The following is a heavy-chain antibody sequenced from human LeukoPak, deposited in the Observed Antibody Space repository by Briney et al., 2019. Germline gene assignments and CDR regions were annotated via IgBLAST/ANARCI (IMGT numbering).Heavy chain of an antibody. CDR2: INHSGST. J-gene: IGHJ4*02. D-gene: IGHD7-27*01. V-gene: IGHV4-34*01. Sequence: PSETLSLTCAVYGGSFSGYYWSSIRQPPGKGLEWIGEINHSGSTNYNPSLKSRVTISVDTSKNQFSLKLSSVTAADTAVYYCRALGISFDYWGQGTLVTVSS. CDR3: RALGISFDY. CDR1: GGSFSGYY.